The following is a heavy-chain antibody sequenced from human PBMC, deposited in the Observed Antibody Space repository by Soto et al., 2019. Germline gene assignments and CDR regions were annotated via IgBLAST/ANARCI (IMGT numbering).Heavy chain of an antibody. CDR1: GYTFTDYY. CDR2: INPNSGGT. D-gene: IGHD3-3*01. Sequence: ASVKVSCKASGYTFTDYYMHWVRQAPGQGLEWMGWINPNSGGTKYAQKFQAWVTMTADTSISTAYLELSRLRSDHTAVYYCAREIRSGYSSPFDYWGQGIVVTVSS. J-gene: IGHJ4*02. V-gene: IGHV1-2*04. CDR3: AREIRSGYSSPFDY.